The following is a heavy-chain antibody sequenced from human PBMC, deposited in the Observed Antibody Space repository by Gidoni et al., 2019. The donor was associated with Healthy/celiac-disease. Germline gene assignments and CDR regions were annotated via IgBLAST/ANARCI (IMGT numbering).Heavy chain of an antibody. V-gene: IGHV3-23*01. D-gene: IGHD3-3*01. J-gene: IGHJ5*02. Sequence: EVQLLESGGGLVQPGGSLRLSCAASGFTFGSYAMSWVRQAPGKGLEWVSAISGSGGSTYYADSVKGRFTISRDNSKNTLYLQMNSLRAEDTAVYYCAKGGVLEWLVFWFDPWGQGTLVTVSS. CDR1: GFTFGSYA. CDR3: AKGGVLEWLVFWFDP. CDR2: ISGSGGST.